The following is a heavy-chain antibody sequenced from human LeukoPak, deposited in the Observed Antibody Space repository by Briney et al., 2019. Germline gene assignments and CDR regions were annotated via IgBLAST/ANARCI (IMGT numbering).Heavy chain of an antibody. CDR2: ISSSSSYI. D-gene: IGHD6-19*01. J-gene: IGHJ4*02. CDR1: GFTFSSYS. CDR3: ARVQWLAPDY. V-gene: IGHV3-21*01. Sequence: PGRSLRLSCAASGFTFSSYSMNWVRQAPGKGLEWVSSISSSSSYIYYADSVKGRFTISRDNAKNSLYLQMNSLRAEDTAVYYCARVQWLAPDYWGQGTLVTVSS.